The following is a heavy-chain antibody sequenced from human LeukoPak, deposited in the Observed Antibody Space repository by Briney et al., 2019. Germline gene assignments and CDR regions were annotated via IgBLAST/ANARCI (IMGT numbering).Heavy chain of an antibody. J-gene: IGHJ6*02. Sequence: ASVKVSCKASGYTFTGYYMHWVRQAPGQGLEWMGWINPNSGGTNYAQNFQGRVTMTRDTSINTAYMELSRLRSDDTAVYYCARVDDTAMVPIYYYYGMDVWGQGTTVTVSS. CDR1: GYTFTGYY. V-gene: IGHV1-2*02. D-gene: IGHD5-18*01. CDR3: ARVDDTAMVPIYYYYGMDV. CDR2: INPNSGGT.